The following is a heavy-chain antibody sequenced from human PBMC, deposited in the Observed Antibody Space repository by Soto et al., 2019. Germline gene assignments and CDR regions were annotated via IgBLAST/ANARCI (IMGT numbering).Heavy chain of an antibody. D-gene: IGHD4-17*01. CDR1: GFSLSTRGVG. CDR3: AHNEMGDYGDYTYYFDY. CDR2: IYWDDDK. V-gene: IGHV2-5*02. Sequence: QITLKESGPTLVKPTQTLTLTCTFSGFSLSTRGVGVGWIRQPPGKALEWLALIYWDDDKRYSPSLKSRLTISKDTSENQVVLTVTNMDPVDTATYFCAHNEMGDYGDYTYYFDYWGQGTLVTVSS. J-gene: IGHJ4*02.